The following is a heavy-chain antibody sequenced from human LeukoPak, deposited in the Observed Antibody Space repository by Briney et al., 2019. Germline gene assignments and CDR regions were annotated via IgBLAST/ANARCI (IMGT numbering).Heavy chain of an antibody. CDR2: IYYSGST. J-gene: IGHJ1*01. CDR1: GGSISSYY. D-gene: IGHD3-22*01. Sequence: PSETLSLTCTVSGGSISSYYWSWIRQPPGKGLEWIGYIYYSGSTNYNPSLKSRVTISVDTSKNQFFLKLSSVTAADTAVYYCARGVSYYDSSGYYNEYFQHWGQGTLVTVSS. CDR3: ARGVSYYDSSGYYNEYFQH. V-gene: IGHV4-59*08.